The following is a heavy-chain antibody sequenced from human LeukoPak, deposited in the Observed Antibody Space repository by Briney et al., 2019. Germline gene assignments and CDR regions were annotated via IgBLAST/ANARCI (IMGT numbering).Heavy chain of an antibody. CDR3: ARTSIAVAGTRFDY. V-gene: IGHV1-18*01. CDR1: GGTFSSYA. Sequence: ASVKVSCKASGGTFSSYAISWVRQAPGQGLEWMGWISAYNGNTNYAQKLQGRVTMTTDTSTSTAYMELRSLRSDDTAVYYCARTSIAVAGTRFDYWGQGTLVTVSS. D-gene: IGHD6-19*01. J-gene: IGHJ4*02. CDR2: ISAYNGNT.